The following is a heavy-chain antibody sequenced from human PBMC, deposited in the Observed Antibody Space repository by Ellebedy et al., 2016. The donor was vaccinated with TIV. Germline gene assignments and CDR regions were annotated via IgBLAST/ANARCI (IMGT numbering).Heavy chain of an antibody. J-gene: IGHJ6*03. D-gene: IGHD5-12*01. CDR1: GGSISSYY. Sequence: SETLSLTXTVSGGSISSYYWSWIRQPPGKGLEWIGYIYYSGSTNYNPSLKSRVTISVDTSKNQFSLKLSSVTAADTAVYYCARVKAGQLRRYYYYYMDVWGKGTTVTVSS. V-gene: IGHV4-59*01. CDR3: ARVKAGQLRRYYYYYMDV. CDR2: IYYSGST.